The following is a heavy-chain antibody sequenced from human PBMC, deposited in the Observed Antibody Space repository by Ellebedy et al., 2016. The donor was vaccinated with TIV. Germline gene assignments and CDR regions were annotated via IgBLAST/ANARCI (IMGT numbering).Heavy chain of an antibody. Sequence: GESLKISXKGSGYSFTSYWIGWVRQMPGKGLEWMGIIYPGDSDTRYSPSFQGQVTISADKSISTAYLQWSSLKASDTAVYYCARLGGVGYSGYDLIDYWGQGTLVTVSS. CDR3: ARLGGVGYSGYDLIDY. CDR2: IYPGDSDT. D-gene: IGHD5-12*01. CDR1: GYSFTSYW. J-gene: IGHJ4*02. V-gene: IGHV5-51*01.